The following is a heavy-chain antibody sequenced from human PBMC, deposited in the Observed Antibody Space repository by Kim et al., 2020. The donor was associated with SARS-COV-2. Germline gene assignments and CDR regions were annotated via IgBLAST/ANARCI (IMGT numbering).Heavy chain of an antibody. CDR1: GGSISSYY. J-gene: IGHJ4*02. V-gene: IGHV4-59*01. D-gene: IGHD2-2*02. CDR3: ARDCSSTSCYTWGAFDY. Sequence: SETLSLTCTVSGGSISSYYWSWIRQPPGKGLEWIGYIYYSGSTNYNPSLKSRVTISVDTSKNQFSLKLSSVTAADTAVYYCARDCSSTSCYTWGAFDYWGQGTLVTVSS. CDR2: IYYSGST.